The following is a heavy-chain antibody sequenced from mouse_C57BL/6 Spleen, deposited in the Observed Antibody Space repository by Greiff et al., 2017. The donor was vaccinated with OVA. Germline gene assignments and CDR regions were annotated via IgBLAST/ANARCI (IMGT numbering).Heavy chain of an antibody. J-gene: IGHJ4*01. V-gene: IGHV3-6*01. D-gene: IGHD1-1*01. CDR1: GYSITSGYY. CDR3: ARLFPYGSSPYAMDY. CDR2: ISYDGSN. Sequence: DVHLVESGPGLVKPSQSLSLTCSVTGYSITSGYYWNWIRQFPGNKLEWMGYISYDGSNNYNPSLKNRISITRDTSKNQFFLKLNSVTTEDTATYYCARLFPYGSSPYAMDYWGQGTSVTVSS.